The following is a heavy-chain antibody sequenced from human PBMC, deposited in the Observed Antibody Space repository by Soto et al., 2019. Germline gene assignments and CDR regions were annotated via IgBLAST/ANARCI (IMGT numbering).Heavy chain of an antibody. Sequence: PGGSLRLSCATSGFPFSGYYMSWIRQAPGKGLEWLSHISPKSTYRNYADSVKGRFTISRDNTKSSLFLQMNSLGVEDTAVYYCARGGGGGLFEHWGQGVLVTVSS. CDR1: GFPFSGYY. J-gene: IGHJ4*02. D-gene: IGHD2-21*01. CDR2: ISPKSTYR. CDR3: ARGGGGGLFEH. V-gene: IGHV3-11*06.